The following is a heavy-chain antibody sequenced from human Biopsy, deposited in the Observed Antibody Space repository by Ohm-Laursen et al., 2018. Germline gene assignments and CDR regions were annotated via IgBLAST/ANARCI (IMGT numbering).Heavy chain of an antibody. CDR3: ARDSRGGHLNTTLITGKNLDS. CDR1: RDSISNYY. J-gene: IGHJ4*02. D-gene: IGHD3-16*01. V-gene: IGHV4-59*01. CDR2: IYYTGST. Sequence: GTLSLTCSVSRDSISNYYWTWIRQSSGKGLEWIGYIYYTGSTIYNPSVKSRVTISVDTSKNQFSLKLNSVTAADTAVYFCARDSRGGHLNTTLITGKNLDSWGQGILVTVSS.